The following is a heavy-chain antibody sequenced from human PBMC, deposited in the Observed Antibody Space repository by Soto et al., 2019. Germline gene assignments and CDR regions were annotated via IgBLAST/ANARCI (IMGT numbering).Heavy chain of an antibody. J-gene: IGHJ6*02. CDR1: GFTFSSYG. CDR3: AKDRLRGGFLTTATTDGMDV. CDR2: ISYDGSNK. Sequence: QVQLVESGGGVVQPGRSLRLSCAASGFTFSSYGMHWVRQAPGKGLEWVALISYDGSNKYYVDSVKGRFTISRDNSKNMLFLQMNSLGAGDTAVYYCAKDRLRGGFLTTATTDGMDVWGQGTTVTVSS. V-gene: IGHV3-30*18. D-gene: IGHD1-26*01.